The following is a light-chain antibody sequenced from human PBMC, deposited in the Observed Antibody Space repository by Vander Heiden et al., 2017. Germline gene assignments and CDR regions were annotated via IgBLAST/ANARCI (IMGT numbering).Light chain of an antibody. J-gene: IGLJ1*01. V-gene: IGLV2-14*01. CDR1: SSDVGGYNY. Sequence: QSPVTQQATVSGSPEQSSTISCTGTSSDVGGYNYVYWYQQHPGKAPKLMIYDVSNRPSGVSNRFSGSKSGNTASLTISGLQAEDEADYYCSSYTSSSTLYVFGGGTKVTVL. CDR3: SSYTSSSTLYV. CDR2: DVS.